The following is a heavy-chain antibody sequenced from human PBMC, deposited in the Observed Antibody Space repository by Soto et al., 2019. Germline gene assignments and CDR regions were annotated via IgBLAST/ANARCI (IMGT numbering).Heavy chain of an antibody. J-gene: IGHJ4*02. CDR3: ARRSHIVVAPP. V-gene: IGHV4-39*02. D-gene: IGHD2-21*01. CDR1: GASFSDANYC. CDR2: FYYDGRT. Sequence: SDTLSLTCIVSGASFSDANYCWVWIRQPPGEGLEWIGSFYYDGRTYYNASLKSRVTISVDTSKNHFSLMLTSVTAADTAVYYCARRSHIVVAPPWGQGTLVTVSS.